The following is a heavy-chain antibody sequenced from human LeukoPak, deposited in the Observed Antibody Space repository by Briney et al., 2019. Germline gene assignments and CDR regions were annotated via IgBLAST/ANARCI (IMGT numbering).Heavy chain of an antibody. CDR1: GGSISNYY. CDR3: ARVGSDGSYCDY. J-gene: IGHJ4*02. V-gene: IGHV4-4*07. D-gene: IGHD1-26*01. CDR2: IYASGST. Sequence: SETLSLTCSVSGGSISNYYWSWIRQPAGKGLEWIGRIYASGSTDYNSSLKSRVTMSVDPSKKQFSLKLSSVTAADTAVYYCARVGSDGSYCDYWGQGTLVHVSS.